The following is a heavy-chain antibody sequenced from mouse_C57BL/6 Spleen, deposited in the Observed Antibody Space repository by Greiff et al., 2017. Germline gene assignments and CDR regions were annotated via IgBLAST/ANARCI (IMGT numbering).Heavy chain of an antibody. Sequence: VQLQQSGPELVKPGDSVKISCKASGYSFTGYFMNWVMQSHGKSLEWIGRINPYNGDTFYNQKFKGKATLTVDKSSSTAHMELLSLTSEDSAVYYCARKEVYGNSIDYWGQGTTLTVSS. CDR1: GYSFTGYF. CDR2: INPYNGDT. V-gene: IGHV1-20*01. J-gene: IGHJ2*01. D-gene: IGHD2-1*01. CDR3: ARKEVYGNSIDY.